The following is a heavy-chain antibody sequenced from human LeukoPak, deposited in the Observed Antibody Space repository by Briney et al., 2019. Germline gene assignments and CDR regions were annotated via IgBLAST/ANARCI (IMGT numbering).Heavy chain of an antibody. Sequence: PGGSLRLSCAASGFTFSSYAMSWVRQAPGKGLEWVSAISGSGGSTYYADSEKGRFTISRDNSKNTLYLQMNSLRAEDTAVYYCARVIVDTAMVMDYWGQGTLVTVSS. D-gene: IGHD5-18*01. J-gene: IGHJ4*02. CDR2: ISGSGGST. CDR3: ARVIVDTAMVMDY. V-gene: IGHV3-23*01. CDR1: GFTFSSYA.